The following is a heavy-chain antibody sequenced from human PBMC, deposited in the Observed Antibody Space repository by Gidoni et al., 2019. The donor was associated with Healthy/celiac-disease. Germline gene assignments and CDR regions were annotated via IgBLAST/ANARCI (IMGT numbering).Heavy chain of an antibody. V-gene: IGHV1-46*03. CDR1: GYTFTSYY. D-gene: IGHD2-15*01. CDR2: INPSGGST. CDR3: ARRPVCSGGSCYPYYFDY. Sequence: QVQLVQSGAEVKKPGASVQVSCKASGYTFTSYYMHWVRQAPGQGLEWMGIINPSGGSTSYAQKFQGRVTMTRDTSTSTVYMELSSLRSEDTAVYYCARRPVCSGGSCYPYYFDYWGQGTLVTVSS. J-gene: IGHJ4*02.